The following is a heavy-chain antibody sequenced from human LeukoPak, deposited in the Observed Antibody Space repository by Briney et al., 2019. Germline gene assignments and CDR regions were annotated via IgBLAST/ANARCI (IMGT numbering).Heavy chain of an antibody. V-gene: IGHV4-59*01. CDR1: GGSIGSYY. CDR3: ARGTMMVGL. D-gene: IGHD3-22*01. CDR2: INYSGTT. Sequence: SETLSLTCTVSGGSIGSYYWSWIRQPPGKGLEWIGYINYSGTTNYNPSLKSRVSISVDTSKNQFSLKLSSVTAADTAVYYCARGTMMVGLWGQGTQVTVSS. J-gene: IGHJ4*02.